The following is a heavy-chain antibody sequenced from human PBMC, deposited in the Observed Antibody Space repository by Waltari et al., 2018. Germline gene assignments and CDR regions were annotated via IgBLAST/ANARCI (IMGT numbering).Heavy chain of an antibody. D-gene: IGHD3-10*01. J-gene: IGHJ5*02. Sequence: VQLVQSGAEVKKPGEPLKISCKGSGYSFTSYWIGWVRQMPGNGLEWMGIIYPGDSDTRYIPAFQGQVTISADKSCSTAYLQWSSLEAWDTSMYYCAILHHVFNWFDPWGQGSLVTVSS. CDR3: AILHHVFNWFDP. CDR1: GYSFTSYW. CDR2: IYPGDSDT. V-gene: IGHV5-51*03.